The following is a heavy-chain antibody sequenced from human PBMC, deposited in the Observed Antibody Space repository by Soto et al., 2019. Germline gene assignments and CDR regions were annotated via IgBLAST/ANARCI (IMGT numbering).Heavy chain of an antibody. J-gene: IGHJ5*02. V-gene: IGHV1-3*01. D-gene: IGHD1-1*01. CDR1: GYTFASYA. CDR3: ARGVSWNDWFDP. CDR2: INAGNGNT. Sequence: ASVKVSCKASGYTFASYAMHWVRQAPGQRLEWMGWINAGNGNTKYSQKFQGRVTITRDTSASTAYMELSSLRSEDTAVYYCARGVSWNDWFDPWGQGTPVTVSS.